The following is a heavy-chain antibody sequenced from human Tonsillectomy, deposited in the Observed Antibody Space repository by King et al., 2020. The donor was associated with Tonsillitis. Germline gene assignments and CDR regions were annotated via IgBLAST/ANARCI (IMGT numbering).Heavy chain of an antibody. CDR3: ARDIPGLTTWDGAFDL. CDR1: GFFFTDHF. D-gene: IGHD2-2*02. V-gene: IGHV1-2*02. J-gene: IGHJ3*01. CDR2: INPNSGGT. Sequence: QLVQSGAEMKKPGASMKVSCKASGFFFTDHFMHWVRQAPGQGLEWMGWINPNSGGTKYALEFQGRVTITRDTSISTAYMGLSRLRYDATAVYFCARDIPGLTTWDGAFDLWGQGTMLTVSS.